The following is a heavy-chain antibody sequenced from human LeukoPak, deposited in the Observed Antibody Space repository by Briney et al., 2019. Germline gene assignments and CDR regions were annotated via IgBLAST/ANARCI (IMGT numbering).Heavy chain of an antibody. CDR2: ISGSGGST. J-gene: IGHJ4*02. Sequence: GGSLRLSCAASGFTFSSYAMSWDRQAPGKGLEWVSAISGSGGSTYYADSVKGRFTISRDNSKNTLYLQMNSLRAEDTAVYYCATDIYSSGPRGYWGQGTLVTVSS. CDR3: ATDIYSSGPRGY. V-gene: IGHV3-23*01. CDR1: GFTFSSYA. D-gene: IGHD6-19*01.